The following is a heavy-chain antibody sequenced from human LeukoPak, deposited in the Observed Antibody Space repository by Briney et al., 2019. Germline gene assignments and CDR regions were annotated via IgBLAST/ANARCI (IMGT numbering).Heavy chain of an antibody. Sequence: GGSLRLSCAASGFTFSTFWMHWVRQAPGKGLLWVSQTNTDGTNTNYADSAKGRFTISRDNAKNSLYLQMNSLRAEDTAVYYCARDSSWGSGIYRFDYWGQGTLVTVSS. CDR3: ARDSSWGSGIYRFDY. D-gene: IGHD3-10*01. V-gene: IGHV3-74*01. J-gene: IGHJ4*02. CDR1: GFTFSTFW. CDR2: TNTDGTNT.